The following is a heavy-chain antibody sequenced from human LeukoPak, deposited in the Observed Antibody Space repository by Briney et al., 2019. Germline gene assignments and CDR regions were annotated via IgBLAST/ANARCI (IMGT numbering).Heavy chain of an antibody. Sequence: PGGSLRLSCVGSGYIFSSYWMNWVRQAPGKGLEWVANIKQDGSEKYHVDSVKGRFTISRDNAKNSLYLQMDSLRVEDTAVYYCARGMTTVTLDYWGQGSLVTVAS. CDR1: GYIFSSYW. J-gene: IGHJ4*02. CDR3: ARGMTTVTLDY. CDR2: IKQDGSEK. V-gene: IGHV3-7*01. D-gene: IGHD4-17*01.